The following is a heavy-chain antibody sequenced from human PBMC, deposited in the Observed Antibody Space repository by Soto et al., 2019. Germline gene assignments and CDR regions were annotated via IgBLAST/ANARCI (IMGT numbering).Heavy chain of an antibody. CDR3: ATLPPRIEVVVTPIPT. CDR2: IYHSGST. D-gene: IGHD2-21*02. Sequence: QVQLRESGPGLVKPSGTLSLTCVVSGASISSTYWWSWVRQPPGKGLEWIGEIYHSGSTKYNPSLASRVTISMGKSNNDFSLKLNSVTAADTAVYYCATLPPRIEVVVTPIPTWGQGILVTVSS. V-gene: IGHV4-4*02. J-gene: IGHJ5*02. CDR1: GASISSTYW.